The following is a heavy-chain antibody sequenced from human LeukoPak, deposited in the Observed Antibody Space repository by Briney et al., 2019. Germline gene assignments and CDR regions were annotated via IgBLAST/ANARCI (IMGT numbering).Heavy chain of an antibody. CDR3: ARGIRVATTARLYFHP. Sequence: PSETLSLTCSVSGDSISSGDFYWSWIRQPPGKALAWIASIYYTGNTYYNPSLKSRVIISVDTSKNQFSLKLSSVTAADTPVVYWARGIRVATTARLYFHPLGRCTLVTVSS. CDR1: GDSISSGDFY. CDR2: IYYTGNT. J-gene: IGHJ2*01. V-gene: IGHV4-30-4*01. D-gene: IGHD1-26*01.